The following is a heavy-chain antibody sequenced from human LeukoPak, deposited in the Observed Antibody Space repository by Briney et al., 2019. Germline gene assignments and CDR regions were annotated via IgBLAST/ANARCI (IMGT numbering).Heavy chain of an antibody. CDR1: GVSINNFF. D-gene: IGHD1-1*01. CDR3: ARVPWKFEPFDI. J-gene: IGHJ3*02. CDR2: VDHSGNT. V-gene: IGHV4-59*01. Sequence: SETLSLTCTVSGVSINNFFWNWVRQSPGKGLEWIGDVDHSGNTKYNPSLWGRVTMFVDTSNNQFSLRLTSLTAADTAVYYCARVPWKFEPFDIWGQGTKVTVSS.